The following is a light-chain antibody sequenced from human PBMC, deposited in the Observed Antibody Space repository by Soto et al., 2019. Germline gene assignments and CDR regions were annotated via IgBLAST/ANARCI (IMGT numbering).Light chain of an antibody. Sequence: QSALTQPASASGSPGQSVTISCTGTSSDVGGYNYVSWYQQHPGKAPKLMIYEVSNRPSGVPDRFSGSKSGNTASLTVSGLQAEEEADYYCSSYTGSSTVVFGGGTKLTVL. CDR1: SSDVGGYNY. CDR2: EVS. V-gene: IGLV2-8*01. CDR3: SSYTGSSTVV. J-gene: IGLJ2*01.